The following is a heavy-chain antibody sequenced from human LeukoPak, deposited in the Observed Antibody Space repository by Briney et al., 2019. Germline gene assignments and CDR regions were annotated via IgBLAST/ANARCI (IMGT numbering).Heavy chain of an antibody. D-gene: IGHD5-18*01. CDR2: INPNSGGT. CDR1: GYTFTGNY. CDR3: ARGLTAASYFDY. J-gene: IGHJ4*02. Sequence: GASVKVSCKASGYTFTGNYMHWVRQAPGQGLEWMGWINPNSGGTNYAQKFQGWVTMTRDTSISTAYMELSRLRSDDTAVYYCARGLTAASYFDYWGQGTLVTVSS. V-gene: IGHV1-2*04.